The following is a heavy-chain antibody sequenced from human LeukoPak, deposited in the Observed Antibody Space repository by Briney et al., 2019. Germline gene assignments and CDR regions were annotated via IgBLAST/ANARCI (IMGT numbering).Heavy chain of an antibody. CDR3: ARDLEWFGELSWFDP. J-gene: IGHJ5*02. CDR1: GYTFTSYG. D-gene: IGHD3-10*01. CDR2: ISAYSGNT. Sequence: ASVKVSCKASGYTFTSYGIIWVRQAPGQGLEWMGWISAYSGNTNYAQNLQGRVTMTTDTSTSTAYMELRSLRSDDTAVYYCARDLEWFGELSWFDPWGQGTLVTVSS. V-gene: IGHV1-18*01.